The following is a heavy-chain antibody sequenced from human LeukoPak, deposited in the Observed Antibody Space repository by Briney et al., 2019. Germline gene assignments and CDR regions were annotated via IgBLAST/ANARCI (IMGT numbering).Heavy chain of an antibody. CDR1: GFTFSSYT. J-gene: IGHJ6*03. CDR3: AREFDYYYYMDV. Sequence: GGSLRLSCAASGFTFSSYTMNWVRQPPGKGLEWVSNIGTSSTTIYYADSVKGRFTISRDNAKNSLYLQMNSLRAEDTAVYYCAREFDYYYYMDVWGKGTTVTVSS. V-gene: IGHV3-48*01. CDR2: IGTSSTTI.